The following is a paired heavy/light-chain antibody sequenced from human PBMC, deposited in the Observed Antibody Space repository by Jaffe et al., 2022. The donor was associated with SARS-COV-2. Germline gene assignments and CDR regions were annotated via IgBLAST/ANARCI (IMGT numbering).Heavy chain of an antibody. CDR1: GASISINNYY. D-gene: IGHD5-18*01. V-gene: IGHV4-39*01. CDR2: IYYSGST. J-gene: IGHJ4*02. Sequence: QLQLQESGPGLVKPSDTLSLTCSVSGASISINNYYWGWVRQPPGRTLEWIGSIYYSGSTDYSPSLQSRVTTFVDTSKNRFSLKLSSVTAADTAVYYCVRSRGYSYGYFDSWGQGTLVTVSS. CDR3: VRSRGYSYGYFDS.
Light chain of an antibody. CDR3: QQTYRTPGT. Sequence: DIQVTQSPSSLSASVGDRVTITCRTGQSISTYLNWYQQKPGKAPKVLIYGAANLESGVPSRFSGSRSGTDFTLTISSLQAEDFATYYCQQTYRTPGTFGQGTRLENK. CDR2: GAA. J-gene: IGKJ5*01. V-gene: IGKV1-39*01. CDR1: QSISTY.